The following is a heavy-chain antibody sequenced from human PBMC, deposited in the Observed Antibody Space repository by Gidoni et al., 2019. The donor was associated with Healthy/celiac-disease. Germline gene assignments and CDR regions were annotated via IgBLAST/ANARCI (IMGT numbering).Heavy chain of an antibody. D-gene: IGHD2-15*01. V-gene: IGHV3-21*01. CDR3: ARELGSSPIDYYYYYGMDV. CDR1: GFTFISYS. CDR2: ISRSSSYI. J-gene: IGHJ6*02. Sequence: EVQLVESGGGLVKPGGSLRLSCAASGFTFISYSMNWVRQAPGKGLEWVSSISRSSSYIDYADSVKGRFTISRDNAKNSLYLQMNSLRAEDTAVYYCARELGSSPIDYYYYYGMDVWGQGTTVTVSS.